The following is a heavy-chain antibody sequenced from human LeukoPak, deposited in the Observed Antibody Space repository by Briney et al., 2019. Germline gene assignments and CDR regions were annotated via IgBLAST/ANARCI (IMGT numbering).Heavy chain of an antibody. CDR1: GGSISSGGYS. Sequence: NSSQTLSLTCAVSGGSISSGGYSWSWIRQPPGKGLEWIGYIYHSGSTYYNPSLKSRVTISVDRSKNQFSLKPSSVTAADTAVYYCARAPSYSSGWSDAFDISGQGTMVTVSS. V-gene: IGHV4-30-2*01. CDR3: ARAPSYSSGWSDAFDI. CDR2: IYHSGST. J-gene: IGHJ3*02. D-gene: IGHD6-19*01.